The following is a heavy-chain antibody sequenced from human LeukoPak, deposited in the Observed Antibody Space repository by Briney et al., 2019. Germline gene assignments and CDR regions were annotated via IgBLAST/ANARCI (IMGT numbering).Heavy chain of an antibody. V-gene: IGHV4-59*01. CDR3: ASLLWGYFDY. J-gene: IGHJ4*02. D-gene: IGHD3-10*01. CDR2: IYYSGST. Sequence: PSETLSLTCSVSGGSISNYYWSWIRQPPGKGLEWIGYIYYSGSTNYNPSLKSRVTILVDTSKNLFSLKLSSVTAADTALYYCASLLWGYFDYWGQGTLVTVSS. CDR1: GGSISNYY.